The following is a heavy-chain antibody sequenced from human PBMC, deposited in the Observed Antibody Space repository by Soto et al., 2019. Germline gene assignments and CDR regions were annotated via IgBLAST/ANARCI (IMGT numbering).Heavy chain of an antibody. Sequence: PGGSLRLSCAASGFTFSSYGMHWVRQAPGKGLEWVAVISYDGSNKYYADSVKGRFTISRDNSKNTLYLQMNSLRAEDTAVYYCAKDLGEFGFGELLPYYYYGMDVWGQGTTVTVSS. CDR1: GFTFSSYG. J-gene: IGHJ6*02. CDR2: ISYDGSNK. CDR3: AKDLGEFGFGELLPYYYYGMDV. V-gene: IGHV3-30*18. D-gene: IGHD3-10*01.